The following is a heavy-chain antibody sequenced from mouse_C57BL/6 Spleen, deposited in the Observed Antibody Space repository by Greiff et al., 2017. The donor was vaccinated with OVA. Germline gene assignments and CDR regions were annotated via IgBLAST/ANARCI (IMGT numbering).Heavy chain of an antibody. CDR3: ARRDGYDAMDY. D-gene: IGHD2-3*01. Sequence: VQLQQPGAELVKPGASVKLSCKASGYTFTSYWMHWVKQRPGRGLEWIGRIAPNSGGTKYNEKFKSKATLTVDKPSSTAYMQLSSLTSEDSAVYYCARRDGYDAMDYWGQGTSVTVSS. CDR2: IAPNSGGT. J-gene: IGHJ4*01. V-gene: IGHV1-72*01. CDR1: GYTFTSYW.